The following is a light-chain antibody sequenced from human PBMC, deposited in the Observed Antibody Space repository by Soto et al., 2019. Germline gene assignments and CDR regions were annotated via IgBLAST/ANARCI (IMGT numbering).Light chain of an antibody. CDR2: GDS. Sequence: QSVLTQPPSVSGAPGQRVTISCTGGSSSIGAGYDVHWYRHLPGTAPKLLIYGDSNRPSGVPDRFSGSKSGTSASLAITGLQAEDEGDYYCQSYDSSLSGRVVFGGGTKMTVL. V-gene: IGLV1-40*01. CDR1: SSSIGAGYD. J-gene: IGLJ2*01. CDR3: QSYDSSLSGRVV.